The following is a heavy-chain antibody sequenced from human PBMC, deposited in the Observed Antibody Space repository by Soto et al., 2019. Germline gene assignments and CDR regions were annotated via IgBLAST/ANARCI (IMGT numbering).Heavy chain of an antibody. D-gene: IGHD1-26*01. CDR1: GFSLSTYN. Sequence: GGSLRLSCATSGFSLSTYNMNWVRQAPGKGLEWVSSINGRSNYKYYTDSVKGRFAISRDNPKNSLYLQMDSLRVEDTAVYYWVREDGLVGSNSAFDYWGQGTLVTVSS. CDR2: INGRSNYK. V-gene: IGHV3-21*01. CDR3: VREDGLVGSNSAFDY. J-gene: IGHJ4*02.